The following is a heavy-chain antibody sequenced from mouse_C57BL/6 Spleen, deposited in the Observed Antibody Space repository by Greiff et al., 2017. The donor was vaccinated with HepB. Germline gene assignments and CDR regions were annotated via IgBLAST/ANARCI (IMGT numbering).Heavy chain of an antibody. V-gene: IGHV3-6*01. CDR3: AREGFYYYGSSYAMDY. Sequence: EVQLQESGPGLVKPSQSLSLTCSVTGYSITSGYYWNWIRQFPGNKLEWMGYISYDGSNNYNPSLKNRISITRDTSKNQFFLKLNSVTTEDTATYYCAREGFYYYGSSYAMDYWGQGTSVTVSS. CDR1: GYSITSGYY. CDR2: ISYDGSN. J-gene: IGHJ4*01. D-gene: IGHD1-1*01.